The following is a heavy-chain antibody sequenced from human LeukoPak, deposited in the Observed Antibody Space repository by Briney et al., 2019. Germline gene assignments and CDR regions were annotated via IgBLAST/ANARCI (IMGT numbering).Heavy chain of an antibody. Sequence: GGSLRLSCAASGFTFSSYEMNWVRQAPGKGLEWVSYISSSGSTIYYADSVKGRFTISRDNAKNSLYLQMNSLRAEDTAVYYCARGLAGVVVVPAAMNLGYWGQGTLVTVSS. V-gene: IGHV3-48*03. CDR2: ISSSGSTI. CDR1: GFTFSSYE. J-gene: IGHJ4*02. D-gene: IGHD2-2*01. CDR3: ARGLAGVVVVPAAMNLGY.